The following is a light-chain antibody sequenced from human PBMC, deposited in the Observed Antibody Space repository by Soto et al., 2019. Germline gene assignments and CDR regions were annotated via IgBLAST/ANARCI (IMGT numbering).Light chain of an antibody. CDR2: DVF. CDR3: CSYAAGDSFK. Sequence: QSALTQPPSVSGSPGHSVTISCIGTSSDIGAFNYVSWHQQRPGRAPRLIIYDVFQRPSGVPDRFSASKSGITASLIISGLQAEDEADYYCCSYAAGDSFKFGGGTKLTVL. V-gene: IGLV2-11*01. J-gene: IGLJ2*01. CDR1: SSDIGAFNY.